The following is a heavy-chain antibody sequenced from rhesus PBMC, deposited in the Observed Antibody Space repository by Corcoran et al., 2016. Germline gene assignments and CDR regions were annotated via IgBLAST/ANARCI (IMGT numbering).Heavy chain of an antibody. CDR1: GGPVSSSNW. D-gene: IGHD4-23*01. J-gene: IGHJ4*01. CDR2: ISGSSAST. CDR3: ARVPPTVTFDY. V-gene: IGHV4-65*01. Sequence: QVQLQESGPGLVKPSETLSITCAVSGGPVSSSNWWSWIRKRPGKGLVWIGYISGSSASTCCSPCLQIRVTISTDTSKNQISLKVGYVTAADPARYYCARVPPTVTFDYWGQGILVTVSS.